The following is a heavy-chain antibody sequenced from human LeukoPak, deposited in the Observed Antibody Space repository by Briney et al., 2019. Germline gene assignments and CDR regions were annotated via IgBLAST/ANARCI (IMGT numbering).Heavy chain of an antibody. V-gene: IGHV3-9*01. CDR2: ISWNGGTI. D-gene: IGHD3-10*01. CDR1: GFTFSSYS. Sequence: GGSLRLSCAASGFTFSSYSMNWVRQAPGKGLEWVSGISWNGGTIGYADSVKGRFTISRDNAKNSLYLQMNSLRAEDTALYYCAKDKVFGGELDYWGQGTLVTVSS. CDR3: AKDKVFGGELDY. J-gene: IGHJ4*02.